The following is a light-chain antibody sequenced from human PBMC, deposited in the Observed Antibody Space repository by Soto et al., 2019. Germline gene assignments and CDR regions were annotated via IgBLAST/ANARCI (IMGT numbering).Light chain of an antibody. V-gene: IGKV3-11*01. CDR2: DAS. J-gene: IGKJ1*01. CDR3: QQRSNWPPWT. Sequence: EIVLTQSPATLSLSPGERATLSCRASQSVSSYLAWYQQKPGQAPRLLIYDASNRATGIPARFSGSGSVTDFTLPISSLEPEDFSVYYCQQRSNWPPWTFGQGTKVEIK. CDR1: QSVSSY.